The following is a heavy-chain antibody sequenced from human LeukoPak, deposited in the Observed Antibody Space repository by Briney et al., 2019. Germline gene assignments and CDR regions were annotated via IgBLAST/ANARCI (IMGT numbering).Heavy chain of an antibody. CDR1: GFTFSSYE. J-gene: IGHJ3*02. Sequence: GGSLRLSCVASGFTFSSYEMNWVRQAPGKGLEWLSYITSSDSTTHYADSVKGRFTISRDDAQNSLYLQMNSLRAEDTALYYCARAEYSSGWSDAFDIWGQGTMVTVSS. CDR3: ARAEYSSGWSDAFDI. V-gene: IGHV3-48*03. D-gene: IGHD6-19*01. CDR2: ITSSDSTT.